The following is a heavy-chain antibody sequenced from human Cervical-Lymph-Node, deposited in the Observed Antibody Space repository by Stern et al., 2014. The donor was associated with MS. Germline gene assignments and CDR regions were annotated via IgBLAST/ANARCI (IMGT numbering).Heavy chain of an antibody. CDR3: ARHLGRGELPPEPAFDY. D-gene: IGHD1-26*01. CDR2: IYSGGST. J-gene: IGHJ4*02. CDR1: GFTVSSNY. V-gene: IGHV3-53*04. Sequence: EVQLEESGGGLVQPGGSLRLSCAASGFTVSSNYMSWVRQAPGKGLEWVSVIYSGGSTYYADSVKGRFTISRHKSKNTLYLQMNSLRAEDTAVYYCARHLGRGELPPEPAFDYWGQGTLVTVSS.